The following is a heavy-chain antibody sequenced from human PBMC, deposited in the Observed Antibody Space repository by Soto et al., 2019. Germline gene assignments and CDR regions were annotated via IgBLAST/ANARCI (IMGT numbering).Heavy chain of an antibody. CDR3: ARVGHDYGDYEPKFDFQH. CDR2: IYYSGST. Sequence: QVQLQESGPGLVKPSQTLSLTCTVSGGSISSGGYYWSWIRQHPGKGLEWIGYIYYSGSTYYNPSLKSRVTISVDTSKNQFSLKLSSVTAADTAVYYCARVGHDYGDYEPKFDFQHWGQGTLVTVSS. J-gene: IGHJ1*01. CDR1: GGSISSGGYY. D-gene: IGHD4-17*01. V-gene: IGHV4-31*03.